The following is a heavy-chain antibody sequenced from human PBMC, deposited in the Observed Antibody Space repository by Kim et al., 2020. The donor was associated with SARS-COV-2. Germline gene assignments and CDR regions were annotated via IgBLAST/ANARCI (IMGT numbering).Heavy chain of an antibody. D-gene: IGHD2-21*02. V-gene: IGHV1-46*01. CDR1: GYTFTSYY. Sequence: ASVKVSCKASGYTFTSYYMHWVRQAPGQGLEWMGIINPSGGSTSYAQKFQGRVTMTRDTSTSTVYMELSSLRSEDTAVYYCARGGVGIVVVTANRGYYFDYWGQGTLVTVSS. CDR2: INPSGGST. CDR3: ARGGVGIVVVTANRGYYFDY. J-gene: IGHJ4*02.